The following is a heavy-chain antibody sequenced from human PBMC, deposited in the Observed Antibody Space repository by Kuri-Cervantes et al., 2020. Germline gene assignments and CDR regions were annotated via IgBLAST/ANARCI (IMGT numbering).Heavy chain of an antibody. CDR3: ARIPIVATINWFDP. D-gene: IGHD5-12*01. V-gene: IGHV1-8*01. J-gene: IGHJ5*02. CDR1: GYTFTSYD. Sequence: ASVKVSCKASGYTFTSYDINWVRQATGQGLEWMGWMNPNSGNTGYAQKFQGRVTITRDTSASTAYMELSSLRSEDTAVYYCARIPIVATINWFDPWGQGTLVTVSS. CDR2: MNPNSGNT.